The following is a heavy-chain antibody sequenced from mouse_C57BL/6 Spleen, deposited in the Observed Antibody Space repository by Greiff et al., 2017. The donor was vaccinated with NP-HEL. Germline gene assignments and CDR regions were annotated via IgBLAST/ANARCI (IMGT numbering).Heavy chain of an antibody. V-gene: IGHV5-9-1*02. Sequence: EVQVVESGEGLVKPGGSLKLSCAASGFTFSSYAMSWVRQTPEKRLEWVAYISSGGDYIYYADTVKGRFTISRDNARNTLYLQMSSLKSEDTAMYYCTREAHYYGSGWFAYWGQGTLVTVSA. J-gene: IGHJ3*01. CDR2: ISSGGDYI. D-gene: IGHD1-1*01. CDR1: GFTFSSYA. CDR3: TREAHYYGSGWFAY.